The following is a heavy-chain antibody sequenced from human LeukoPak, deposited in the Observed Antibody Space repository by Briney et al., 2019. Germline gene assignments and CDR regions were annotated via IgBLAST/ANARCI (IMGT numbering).Heavy chain of an antibody. CDR3: ARDKDWAFDY. D-gene: IGHD3/OR15-3a*01. CDR1: GFTFSSYA. J-gene: IGHJ4*02. V-gene: IGHV3-30*04. Sequence: AGGSLRLSCAASGFTFSSYAMHWVRQAPGKGLEWVAVISYDGSNKYYADSVKGRFTISRDNAKNSLYLQMNSLRVEDTAVYYCARDKDWAFDYWGQGTLVTVSS. CDR2: ISYDGSNK.